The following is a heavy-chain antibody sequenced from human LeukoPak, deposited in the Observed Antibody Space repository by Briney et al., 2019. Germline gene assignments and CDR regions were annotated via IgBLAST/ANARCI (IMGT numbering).Heavy chain of an antibody. CDR1: GLTFSSYE. J-gene: IGHJ4*02. CDR2: ISGRGSTT. D-gene: IGHD6-25*01. Sequence: GGSLRLSCAASGLTFSSYEMKWVRQARGKGGEGGAYISGRGSTTYHADSEKGRFPISRHNANNSLYLQMNSLRAEDTAVYYCARDGVAADYWGQGTLVTVSS. V-gene: IGHV3-48*03. CDR3: ARDGVAADY.